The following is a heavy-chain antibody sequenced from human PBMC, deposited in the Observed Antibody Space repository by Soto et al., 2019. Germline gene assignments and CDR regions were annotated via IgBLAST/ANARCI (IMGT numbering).Heavy chain of an antibody. J-gene: IGHJ6*02. Sequence: GGVLRHSWAASGFTFSSYGMHWVRQAPGKGLEWVAVISYDGSNKYYADSVKGRFTISRDNSKNTLYLQMNSLRAEDTAVYYCAKEGSGSYYYYYGMDVWGQGTTVTVS. CDR1: GFTFSSYG. CDR2: ISYDGSNK. V-gene: IGHV3-30*18. D-gene: IGHD1-26*01. CDR3: AKEGSGSYYYYYGMDV.